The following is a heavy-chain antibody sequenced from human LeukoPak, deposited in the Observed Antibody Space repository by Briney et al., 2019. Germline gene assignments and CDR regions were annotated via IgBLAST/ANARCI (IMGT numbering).Heavy chain of an antibody. CDR3: ARMTSSWFDY. D-gene: IGHD2-2*01. CDR1: GLTVSSNY. Sequence: GGSLRLSCATSGLTVSSNYMSWVRQAPGQGLEWVSVIYSGDTAYYADSAKGRFTISRHSSKNTLYLQMNSLRAEDTAVYYCARMTSSWFDYWGQGTLVTVSS. J-gene: IGHJ5*01. CDR2: IYSGDTA. V-gene: IGHV3-53*04.